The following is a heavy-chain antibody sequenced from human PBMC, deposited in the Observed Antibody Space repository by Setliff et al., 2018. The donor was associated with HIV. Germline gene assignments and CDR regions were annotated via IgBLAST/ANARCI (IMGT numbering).Heavy chain of an antibody. CDR3: ARGGGITWRSYSFDY. J-gene: IGHJ4*01. CDR1: GGSFSGYY. V-gene: IGHV4-34*01. D-gene: IGHD3-10*01. Sequence: PSETLSLTCAVYGGSFSGYYWNWIRQPPGKGLEWIGEINHSESTNYNPSLKSRVTVSVDTSKKQFSLRLSSVSAADTALYYCARGGGITWRSYSFDYWGHGTLVTVSS. CDR2: INHSEST.